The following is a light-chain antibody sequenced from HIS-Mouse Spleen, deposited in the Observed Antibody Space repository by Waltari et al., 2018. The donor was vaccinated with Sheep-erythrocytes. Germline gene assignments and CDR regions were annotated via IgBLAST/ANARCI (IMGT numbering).Light chain of an antibody. CDR3: QQYDNLLT. V-gene: IGKV1-33*01. J-gene: IGKJ4*01. Sequence: DIKMTQSPSYLSASVGDRVTITCQASQDISNYLNWYQQKPGKAPKLLNYDASNLETGVPSRFSGSGSGTDFTFTISSLQPEDIATYYCQQYDNLLTFGGGTKVEIK. CDR1: QDISNY. CDR2: DAS.